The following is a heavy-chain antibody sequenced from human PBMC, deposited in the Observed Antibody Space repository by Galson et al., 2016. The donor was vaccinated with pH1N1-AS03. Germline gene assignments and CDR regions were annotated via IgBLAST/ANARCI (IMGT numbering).Heavy chain of an antibody. CDR2: IAGGGVTT. CDR3: AKLSLGYCAY. V-gene: IGHV3-23*01. D-gene: IGHD2-15*01. CDR1: GIKFSNYA. Sequence: SLRLSCAVSGIKFSNYAMYWVRQAPGKGLEWVSAIAGGGVTTYYADSVKGRFTISRDNSKNTLYLRINSLRAEDTAIYYCAKLSLGYCAYWGQGTLVTVSS. J-gene: IGHJ4*02.